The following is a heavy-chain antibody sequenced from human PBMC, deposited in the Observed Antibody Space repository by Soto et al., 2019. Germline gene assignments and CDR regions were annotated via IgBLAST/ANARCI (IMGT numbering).Heavy chain of an antibody. CDR2: IFPLTDIP. J-gene: IGHJ4*02. CDR1: GGTFRNYP. V-gene: IGHV1-69*02. Sequence: QVQLVQSGTEVKKPGSSVKVSCKASGGTFRNYPINWVRQAPGQGLEWMGSIFPLTDIPDYAQNFQARLTISADKSTSTVYMELSSLTSDDTAMYFCARGPLVVLNYFESWGQGNLVTVSS. CDR3: ARGPLVVLNYFES.